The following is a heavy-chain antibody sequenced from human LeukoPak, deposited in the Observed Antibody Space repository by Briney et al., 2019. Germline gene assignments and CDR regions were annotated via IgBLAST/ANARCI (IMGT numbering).Heavy chain of an antibody. D-gene: IGHD5-24*01. CDR2: INSDGSTT. J-gene: IGHJ3*01. CDR3: AKDIQLST. CDR1: GFTFRSYW. Sequence: GGSLRLSCAASGFTFRSYWMHWVRRAPGKGLVWVSRINSDGSTTGYADSVKGRFTISRDNSKNTLSLQMNSLRVEDTAIYYCAKDIQLSTWGLGTRVTVSS. V-gene: IGHV3-74*01.